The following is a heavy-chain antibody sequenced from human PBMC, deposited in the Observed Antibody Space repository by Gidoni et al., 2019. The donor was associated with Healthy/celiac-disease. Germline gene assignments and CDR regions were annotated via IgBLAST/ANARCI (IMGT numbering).Heavy chain of an antibody. CDR3: ARELTLWSGPAGVDY. V-gene: IGHV3-30-3*01. D-gene: IGHD3-3*01. J-gene: IGHJ4*02. Sequence: QVQLVESGGGVVQPGRSLRLSCAASGFTFSSYAMHWVRQAPGKGLEWVAVISHDGSNKYYADSVKGRFTISRDNSKNTLYLQMNSLRAEDTAVYYCARELTLWSGPAGVDYWGQGTLVTVSS. CDR1: GFTFSSYA. CDR2: ISHDGSNK.